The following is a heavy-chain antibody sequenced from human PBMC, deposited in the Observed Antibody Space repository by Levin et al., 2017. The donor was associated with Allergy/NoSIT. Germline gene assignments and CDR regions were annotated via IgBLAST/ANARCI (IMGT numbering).Heavy chain of an antibody. Sequence: GESLKISCAASGFTFSSYGMHWVRQAPGKGLEWVAVISYDGSNKYYADSVKGRFTISRDNSKNTLYLQMNSLRAEDTAVYYCAKDRSGYGDYGISHYGMDVWGQGTTVTVSS. V-gene: IGHV3-30*18. CDR2: ISYDGSNK. CDR1: GFTFSSYG. CDR3: AKDRSGYGDYGISHYGMDV. D-gene: IGHD4-17*01. J-gene: IGHJ6*02.